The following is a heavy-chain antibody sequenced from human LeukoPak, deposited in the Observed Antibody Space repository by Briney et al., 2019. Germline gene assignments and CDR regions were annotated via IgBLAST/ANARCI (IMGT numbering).Heavy chain of an antibody. Sequence: GGSLRLSCEASGFTFSDYYMSWIRQAPGKGLEWVSYISSSGSTIYYADSVKGRFTISRDNAKNSLYLQMNSLRAEDTAVYYCARVQCGGDCPHHDAFDIWGQGTMVTVSS. D-gene: IGHD2-21*02. CDR1: GFTFSDYY. CDR3: ARVQCGGDCPHHDAFDI. V-gene: IGHV3-11*01. CDR2: ISSSGSTI. J-gene: IGHJ3*02.